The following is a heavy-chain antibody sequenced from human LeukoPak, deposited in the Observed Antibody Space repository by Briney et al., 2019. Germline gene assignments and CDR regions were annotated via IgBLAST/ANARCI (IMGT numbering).Heavy chain of an antibody. J-gene: IGHJ4*02. CDR3: AKEGYDGRSWFDY. Sequence: PSETLSLTCTVSGGSISSYYWSWIRQPPGKTLEWIGYIYYSGSTNYNPSLKSRVTISVDTSKNQFSLKLNSVTAADTAVYYCAKEGYDGRSWFDYWGQGTLVTVSS. CDR1: GGSISSYY. D-gene: IGHD6-13*01. CDR2: IYYSGST. V-gene: IGHV4-59*01.